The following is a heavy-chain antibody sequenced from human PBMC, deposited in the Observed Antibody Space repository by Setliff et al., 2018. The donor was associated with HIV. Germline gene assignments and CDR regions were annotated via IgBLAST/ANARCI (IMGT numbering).Heavy chain of an antibody. CDR2: ICPDSGAT. Sequence: ASVKVSCKTSGYMFTAYYIHWVRQAPGQGLEWVGRICPDSGATNDAQKFQGRIAMTRDTSINTVYMELKRLRTDDTAVYYCTRDPGDYWGQGTLVTV. CDR3: TRDPGDY. J-gene: IGHJ4*02. V-gene: IGHV1-2*06. CDR1: GYMFTAYY.